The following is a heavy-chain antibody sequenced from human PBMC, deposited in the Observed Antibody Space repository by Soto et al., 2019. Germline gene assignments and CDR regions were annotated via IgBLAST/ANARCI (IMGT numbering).Heavy chain of an antibody. CDR3: ARVASYDSSGYYSNGGHFDY. Sequence: ASVKVSCKASGYTFTSCYMHWVRQAPGQGLEWMGIINPSGGSTSYAQKFQGRVTMTRDTSTSTVYMELSSLRSEDTAVYYCARVASYDSSGYYSNGGHFDYWGQGTLVTVSS. J-gene: IGHJ4*02. CDR1: GYTFTSCY. D-gene: IGHD3-22*01. V-gene: IGHV1-46*01. CDR2: INPSGGST.